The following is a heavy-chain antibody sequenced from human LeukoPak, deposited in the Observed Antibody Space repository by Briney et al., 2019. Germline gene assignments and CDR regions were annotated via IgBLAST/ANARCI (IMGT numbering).Heavy chain of an antibody. CDR2: INSGGSWT. CDR3: ARVAQPYSDGRNWFDP. D-gene: IGHD2-21*01. J-gene: IGHJ5*02. Sequence: EGSLRLSCAASGNYWMHWVRQAPGKGLVWVSHINSGGSWTSYADSVKGRFTISRDNAKNSLYLQMNSLRAEDTAVYYCARVAQPYSDGRNWFDPWGQGTLVTVSS. V-gene: IGHV3-74*01. CDR1: GNYW.